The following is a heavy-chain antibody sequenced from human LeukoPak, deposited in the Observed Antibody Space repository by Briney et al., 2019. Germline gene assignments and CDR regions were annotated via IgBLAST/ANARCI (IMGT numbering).Heavy chain of an antibody. D-gene: IGHD3-10*01. V-gene: IGHV4-39*01. Sequence: GSLRLSCAASGFTFSSYGMHWARQAPGKGLEWIGSMYYSGSTYYNPSLKSRVTISVDTSKNQFSMKLRSVTAADTAVYYCARDTGTYYYGSGTHDAFDIWGQGTRVTVSS. J-gene: IGHJ3*02. CDR3: ARDTGTYYYGSGTHDAFDI. CDR1: GFTFSSYG. CDR2: MYYSGST.